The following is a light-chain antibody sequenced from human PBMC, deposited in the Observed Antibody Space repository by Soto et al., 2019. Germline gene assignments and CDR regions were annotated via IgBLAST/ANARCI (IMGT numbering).Light chain of an antibody. CDR1: QSVLYRSNSKNY. CDR2: WAS. J-gene: IGKJ2*01. CDR3: QQYYNTPYT. V-gene: IGKV4-1*01. Sequence: DIVMTQSPDSLAVPLGERATINCKSSQSVLYRSNSKNYLAWYQQKPGQPPKLLIYWASTRESGVPDRFSGSGSGTDFTLTISSLQDEDVAVYYCQQYYNTPYTFGQGTKLEIK.